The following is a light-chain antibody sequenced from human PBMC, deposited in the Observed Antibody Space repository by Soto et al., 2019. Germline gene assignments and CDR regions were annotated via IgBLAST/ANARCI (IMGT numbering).Light chain of an antibody. J-gene: IGLJ2*01. V-gene: IGLV2-11*01. CDR3: CSYAGSYTVL. CDR2: DVS. Sequence: QSALTQPRSVSGSPGQSVTISCTGTSNDDGGYKYVSWYQQHPGKVPNLIIYDVSERPSGVPDRFSGSKSGNTASLSISGLQAEDEADYYCCSYAGSYTVLFGGGTKLTVL. CDR1: SNDDGGYKY.